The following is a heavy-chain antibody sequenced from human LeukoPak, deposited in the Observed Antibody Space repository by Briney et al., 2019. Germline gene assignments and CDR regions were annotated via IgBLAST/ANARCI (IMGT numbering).Heavy chain of an antibody. Sequence: SETLSLTCDVSGVSLSTYYWSWIRQSPEKGLEWIGEVNHSGYTNYNPSLKGRVTISVDTSKNQFSLKLSSVTAADMAVYHCARQLYGSDYWGQGTLVTVSS. CDR2: VNHSGYT. D-gene: IGHD4-17*01. CDR3: ARQLYGSDY. J-gene: IGHJ4*02. V-gene: IGHV4-34*01. CDR1: GVSLSTYY.